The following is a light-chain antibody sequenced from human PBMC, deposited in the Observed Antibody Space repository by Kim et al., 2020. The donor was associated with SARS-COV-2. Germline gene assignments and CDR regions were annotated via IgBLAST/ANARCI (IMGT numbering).Light chain of an antibody. V-gene: IGKV3D-7*01. CDR2: GAS. Sequence: EIVMTQSPATLSLSPGERATLSCRASQSVSSSYLSWYQQKPGQAPRLLICGASTRATGIPARFSGSGSGTDFTLTISSLQPEDFAVYYCQQDYNLPPTFGQGTRLEIK. CDR1: QSVSSSY. J-gene: IGKJ5*01. CDR3: QQDYNLPPT.